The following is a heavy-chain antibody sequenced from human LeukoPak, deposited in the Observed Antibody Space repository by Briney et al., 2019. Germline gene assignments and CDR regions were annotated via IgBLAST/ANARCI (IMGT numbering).Heavy chain of an antibody. D-gene: IGHD3-10*01. CDR1: GGSISSSSYY. CDR3: VRGAGYYYYYMDV. J-gene: IGHJ6*03. Sequence: SETLSLTCTVSGGSISSSSYYWGWIRQPPGKGLEWIGSIYYSGSTYYNPSLKSRVTISVDTSKNQFSLKLSSVTAADTAVYYSVRGAGYYYYYMDVWGKGTTVTVSS. V-gene: IGHV4-39*07. CDR2: IYYSGST.